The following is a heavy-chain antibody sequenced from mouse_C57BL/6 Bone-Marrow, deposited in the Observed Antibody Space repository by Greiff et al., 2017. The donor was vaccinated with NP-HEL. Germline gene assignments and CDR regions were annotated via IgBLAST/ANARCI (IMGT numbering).Heavy chain of an antibody. J-gene: IGHJ3*01. CDR1: GYAFSSSW. Sequence: QVQLKESGPELVKPGASVKISCKASGYAFSSSWMNWVKQRLGKGLEWIGRIYPGDGDTNYNGKFKGKATLTADKSSSTAYMQLSSLTSEDSAVYFCARMDLYYEYDGFAYWGQGTLVTVSA. CDR2: IYPGDGDT. CDR3: ARMDLYYEYDGFAY. D-gene: IGHD2-4*01. V-gene: IGHV1-82*01.